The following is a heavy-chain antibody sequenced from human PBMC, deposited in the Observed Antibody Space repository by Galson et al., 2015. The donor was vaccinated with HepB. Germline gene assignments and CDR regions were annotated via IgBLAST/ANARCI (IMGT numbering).Heavy chain of an antibody. J-gene: IGHJ6*02. D-gene: IGHD3-16*01. V-gene: IGHV3-23*01. CDR1: GFTFNTYD. Sequence: SLRLSCAASGFTFNTYDMNWVRQAPGKGLEWVAAIGGGGSTSYAESVKGRFTISRDDSKNMVFLQMYSLRAEDTAVYYCAKGDVWGSAALNYGMDVWGQGTTVTVSS. CDR3: AKGDVWGSAALNYGMDV. CDR2: IGGGGST.